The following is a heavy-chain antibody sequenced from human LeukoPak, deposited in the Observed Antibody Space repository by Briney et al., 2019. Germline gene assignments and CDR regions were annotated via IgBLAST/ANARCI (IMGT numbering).Heavy chain of an antibody. CDR1: GGSFSGYY. CDR3: ARGGPRWQNNYGMDV. V-gene: IGHV4-34*01. Sequence: ETLSLTCAVYGGSFSGYYWSWIRQPPGKGLEWIGEINHSGSTNYNPSLRSRVTISVDTSKNQFSLKLSSVTAADTAVYYCARGGPRWQNNYGMDVWGQGTTVTVSS. CDR2: INHSGST. D-gene: IGHD5-24*01. J-gene: IGHJ6*02.